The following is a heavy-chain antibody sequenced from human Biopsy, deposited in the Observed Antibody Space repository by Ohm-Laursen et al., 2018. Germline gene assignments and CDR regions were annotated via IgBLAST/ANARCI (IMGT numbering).Heavy chain of an antibody. CDR2: VYYTGSTA. CDR1: GDSVSSGSFY. V-gene: IGHV4-61*01. CDR3: ARGMRSSGWPYFDS. D-gene: IGHD6-19*01. J-gene: IGHJ4*02. Sequence: SDTLSLTCAVSGDSVSSGSFYWTWIRQPPGKGLQWIGYVYYTGSTANYNPSLESRVTMSVDMPKNQFSLKLSSVTAADTAIYYCARGMRSSGWPYFDSWGQGTLVTVSS.